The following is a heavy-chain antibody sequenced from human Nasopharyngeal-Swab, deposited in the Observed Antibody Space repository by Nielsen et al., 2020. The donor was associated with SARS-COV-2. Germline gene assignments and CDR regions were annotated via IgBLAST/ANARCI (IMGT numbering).Heavy chain of an antibody. CDR1: GFTFDDYG. CDR2: INWNGGST. D-gene: IGHD3-22*01. V-gene: IGHV3-20*04. CDR3: ARDGLIEHSDGSGYSAYYFDY. Sequence: GGSLRLSCAASGFTFDDYGMNWVRQAPGKGLEWVAGINWNGGSTSFADSVKGRFTISRDNAKNSLYLQANSLRAEDTALYFCARDGLIEHSDGSGYSAYYFDYWGQGVLVTVSS. J-gene: IGHJ4*02.